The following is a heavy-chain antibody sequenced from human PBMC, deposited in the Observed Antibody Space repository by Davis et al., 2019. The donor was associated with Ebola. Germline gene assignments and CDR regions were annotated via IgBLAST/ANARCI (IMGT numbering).Heavy chain of an antibody. J-gene: IGHJ6*04. CDR2: IIPIFGTA. Sequence: SVPVSCQASLGTFSSYAISWVRQAPGQGLEWMGGIIPIFGTANYAQKFQGRVTITADESTSTAYMELSSLRSEDTAVYYCAREASPNYGMDVWGKGTTVTVSS. CDR3: AREASPNYGMDV. V-gene: IGHV1-69*13. CDR1: LGTFSSYA.